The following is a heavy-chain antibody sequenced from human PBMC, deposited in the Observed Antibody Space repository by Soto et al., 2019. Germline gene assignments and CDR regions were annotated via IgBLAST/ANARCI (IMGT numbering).Heavy chain of an antibody. CDR2: LYNRDNT. J-gene: IGHJ5*02. CDR1: GGSIDSYNYH. V-gene: IGHV4-39*07. CDR3: AKQVPRGSSSSGWFDP. Sequence: SETLSLTCTVSGGSIDSYNYHYGWFRHPPGKGLEWIANLYNRDNTYYNPSLRSRVTVSVDTSKNHFSLKLDSVAAADTAVYFCAKQVPRGSSSSGWFDPWGQGILVTVSS. D-gene: IGHD6-6*01.